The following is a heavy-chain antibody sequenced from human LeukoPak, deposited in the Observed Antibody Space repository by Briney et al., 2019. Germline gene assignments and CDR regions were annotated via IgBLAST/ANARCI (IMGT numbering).Heavy chain of an antibody. J-gene: IGHJ5*02. CDR1: GYSFTSYW. V-gene: IGHV5-51*01. CDR3: ARSLSYPGVAAAGWFDP. Sequence: GESLKISCKGSGYSFTSYWIGWVRQMPGKGLEWMGIIYPGDSDTRYSPSFQGQVTISADKSISTAYLQWSSLKASDTAMYYCARSLSYPGVAAAGWFDPWGHGTLVTVSS. CDR2: IYPGDSDT. D-gene: IGHD6-13*01.